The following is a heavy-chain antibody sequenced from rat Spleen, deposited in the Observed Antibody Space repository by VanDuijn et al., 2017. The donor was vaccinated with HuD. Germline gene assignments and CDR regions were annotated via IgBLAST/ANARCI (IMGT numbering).Heavy chain of an antibody. CDR2: ITNTGSST. V-gene: IGHV5-31*01. CDR3: ARSVFDY. Sequence: EVQLMESGGGLVQPGRSLKLSCVASGFTFNNYWMTWIRQAPGKGLEWVASITNTGSSTYYRDSVKGRFTISRDNAKSTLYLQMDSLKSEDTATYYCARSVFDYWGQGVMVTVSS. CDR1: GFTFNNYW. J-gene: IGHJ2*01.